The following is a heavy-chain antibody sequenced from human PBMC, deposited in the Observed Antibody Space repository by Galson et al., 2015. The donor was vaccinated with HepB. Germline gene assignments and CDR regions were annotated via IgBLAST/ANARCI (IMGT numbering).Heavy chain of an antibody. D-gene: IGHD6-13*01. CDR2: ISGNGGRT. J-gene: IGHJ4*02. CDR3: AKGGIIAAAEFDY. V-gene: IGHV3-23*01. CDR1: GFSFSSYA. Sequence: SLRLSCAASGFSFSSYAMSWVRQASGKGLEWVSAISGNGGRTYYADSVKGRFTISRDNSKNTLYLQMNSLRAEDTAVYYCAKGGIIAAAEFDYWGQGTLVTVSS.